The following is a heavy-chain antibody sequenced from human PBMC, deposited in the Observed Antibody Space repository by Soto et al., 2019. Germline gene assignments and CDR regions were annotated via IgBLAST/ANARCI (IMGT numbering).Heavy chain of an antibody. Sequence: QVQLVQSGAEVKKPGSSVKVSCKASGGTFSSYAISWARQAPGQGLEWMGGIIPIFGTANYAQKFQGRVTITADESTCTAYMGLSSLRSEDTAVYYCARSPPRTTVTSPFDYWGQGTLVTVSS. J-gene: IGHJ4*02. CDR1: GGTFSSYA. D-gene: IGHD4-4*01. CDR2: IIPIFGTA. CDR3: ARSPPRTTVTSPFDY. V-gene: IGHV1-69*01.